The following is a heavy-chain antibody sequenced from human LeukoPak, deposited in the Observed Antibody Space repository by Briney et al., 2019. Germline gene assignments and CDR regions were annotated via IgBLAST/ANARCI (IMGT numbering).Heavy chain of an antibody. CDR2: IYNSGST. CDR1: GGSISRGSYY. J-gene: IGHJ4*02. D-gene: IGHD1-26*01. Sequence: PSQTLSLTCIVSGGSISRGSYYWNWIRQPAGKGLEWMGRIYNSGSTNYNPSLKSRVTISLDTSKNQFSLRLTSVTAADTAVYYCARNRVVGAPNFDYWGQGTLVTVFS. V-gene: IGHV4-61*02. CDR3: ARNRVVGAPNFDY.